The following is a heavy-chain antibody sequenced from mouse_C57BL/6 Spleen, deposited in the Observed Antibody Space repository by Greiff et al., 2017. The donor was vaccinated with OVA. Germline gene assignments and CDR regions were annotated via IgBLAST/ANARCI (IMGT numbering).Heavy chain of an antibody. CDR1: GFTFSNYW. Sequence: EVHLVESGGGLVQPGGSMKLSCVASGFTFSNYWMNWVRQSPEKGLEWVAQIRLKSDNYATHYAESVKGRFTISRDDSKSSVYLQMNNLRAEDTGIYYCTGWGYFAMDYWGQGTSVTVSS. J-gene: IGHJ4*01. CDR2: IRLKSDNYAT. V-gene: IGHV6-3*01. CDR3: TGWGYFAMDY.